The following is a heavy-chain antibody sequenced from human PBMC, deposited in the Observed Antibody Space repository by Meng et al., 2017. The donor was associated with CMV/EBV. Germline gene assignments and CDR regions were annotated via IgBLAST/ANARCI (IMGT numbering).Heavy chain of an antibody. D-gene: IGHD3-10*01. J-gene: IGHJ4*02. CDR1: DGSISSGDYY. CDR3: AREAYGSGSYSGY. V-gene: IGHV4-30-4*08. Sequence: QGSGRGLVKPSQTPSLTCTVSDGSISSGDYYWNWIRQPPGKGLEWIGYIYYSGSTYYNPSLKSRVTISVDTSKNQFSRKLSSVTAADTAVYYCAREAYGSGSYSGYWGQGTLVTVSS. CDR2: IYYSGST.